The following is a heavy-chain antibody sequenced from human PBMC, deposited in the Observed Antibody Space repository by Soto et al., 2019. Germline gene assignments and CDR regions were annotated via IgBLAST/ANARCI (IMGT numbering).Heavy chain of an antibody. CDR1: GFTFSSHA. J-gene: IGHJ4*02. V-gene: IGHV3-23*01. D-gene: IGHD3-22*01. Sequence: EVKLLQSGGALVQPGGSLRLSCAASGFTFSSHAMTWIRQAPGKGLEWVSGVSGSGGSVYHADSVKGRFTVSRDNSKDTLYLQMIRLRAEDTGIYFCAKNMDYYDSSGYCIFDSWGQGTLVTVSS. CDR3: AKNMDYYDSSGYCIFDS. CDR2: VSGSGGSV.